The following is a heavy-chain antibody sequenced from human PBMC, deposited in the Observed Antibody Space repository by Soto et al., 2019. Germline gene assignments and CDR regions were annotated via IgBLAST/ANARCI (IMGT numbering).Heavy chain of an antibody. V-gene: IGHV1-8*01. CDR1: GYTFTSYD. J-gene: IGHJ6*02. CDR2: MNPNSGNT. CDR3: EREISGSYDSFYYGLDV. Sequence: ASVKVSCKASGYTFTSYDINWVRQATGQGLEWMGWMNPNSGNTGYAQKFQGRVTMTRNTSISTAYMELSSLRSEETEVYYCEREISGSYDSFYYGLDVWGQGTTVTVSS. D-gene: IGHD1-26*01.